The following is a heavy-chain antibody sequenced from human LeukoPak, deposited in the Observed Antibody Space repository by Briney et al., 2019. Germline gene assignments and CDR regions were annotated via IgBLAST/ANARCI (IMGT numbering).Heavy chain of an antibody. Sequence: GGSLRLSCAASGFTFSSYVMHWVRQAPGKGLEWVAIISYDGSNEYYADSVKGRFTISRDNSKNTLYLQMNSLRAEDTAVYYCARDGGYCTNGVCSIFRLDYWGQGTLVTVSS. CDR3: ARDGGYCTNGVCSIFRLDY. D-gene: IGHD2-8*01. CDR2: ISYDGSNE. J-gene: IGHJ4*02. CDR1: GFTFSSYV. V-gene: IGHV3-30*04.